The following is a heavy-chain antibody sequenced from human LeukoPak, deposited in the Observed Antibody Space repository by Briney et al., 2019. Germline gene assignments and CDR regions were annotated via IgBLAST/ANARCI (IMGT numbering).Heavy chain of an antibody. Sequence: GGSLRLSCAASGFTFSSYGMHWVRQAPGKGLEWVAVIWYDGSNKYYADSVKGRFTISRDNSKYTLYLQMNSLRAEDTAVYYCAKEYGSGSYPNWGQGTLVTASS. CDR3: AKEYGSGSYPN. CDR2: IWYDGSNK. J-gene: IGHJ4*02. CDR1: GFTFSSYG. D-gene: IGHD3-10*01. V-gene: IGHV3-33*06.